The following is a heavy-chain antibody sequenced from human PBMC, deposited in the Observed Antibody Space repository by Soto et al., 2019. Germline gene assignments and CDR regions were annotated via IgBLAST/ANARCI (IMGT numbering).Heavy chain of an antibody. CDR2: INAANGDT. CDR3: VRRHVSATGIDWFDP. V-gene: IGHV1-3*01. J-gene: IGHJ5*02. CDR1: GYTFTSYG. Sequence: ASVKVSCKASGYTFTSYGVHWVRQAPGQRLEWMGWINAANGDTKYSPKFQGRVTITRDTSASTAYMELSSLRSEDTAVYYCVRRHVSATGIDWFDPWGQGTLVTVS. D-gene: IGHD6-13*01.